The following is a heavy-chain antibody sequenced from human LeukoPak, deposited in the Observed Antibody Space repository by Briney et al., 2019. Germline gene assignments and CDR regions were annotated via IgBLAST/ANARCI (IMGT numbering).Heavy chain of an antibody. CDR2: INPNSGGT. D-gene: IGHD3-22*01. CDR1: GYTFTGYY. CDR3: ASGLYYYDSSGMGRDY. V-gene: IGHV1-2*06. J-gene: IGHJ4*02. Sequence: GASVKVSCKASGYTFTGYYTHWVRQAPGQGLEWMGRINPNSGGTNYAQKFQGRVTMTRDTSISTAYMELSRLRSDDTAVYYCASGLYYYDSSGMGRDYWGQGTLVTVSS.